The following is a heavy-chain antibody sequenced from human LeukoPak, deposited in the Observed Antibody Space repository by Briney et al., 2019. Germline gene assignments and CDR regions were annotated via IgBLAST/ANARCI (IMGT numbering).Heavy chain of an antibody. CDR3: ARHFYGDSHDY. CDR1: GGSISSSSSS. CDR2: IYHLGNT. J-gene: IGHJ4*02. D-gene: IGHD4-17*01. V-gene: IGHV4-39*01. Sequence: SETLSLTCTVSGGSISSSSSSWGWIRQPPGKGLEWIATIYHLGNTYYNPSLKSRVTISLDTSKNQFSLKLTSVTAADTAVYYCARHFYGDSHDYWGQGTLVTVSS.